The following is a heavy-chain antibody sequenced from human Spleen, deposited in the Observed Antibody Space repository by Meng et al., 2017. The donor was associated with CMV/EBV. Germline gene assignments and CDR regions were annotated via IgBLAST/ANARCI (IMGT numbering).Heavy chain of an antibody. J-gene: IGHJ5*02. CDR2: IYWDDDK. CDR3: AHIVNNDFWSGNWFDP. CDR1: GFSLSTSGVG. Sequence: QITLKESGPTLVKPTQPLTLTPTFSGFSLSTSGVGVGWIRQPPGKALEWLALIYWDDDKRYSPSLKSRLTITKDTSKNQVVLTMTNMDPVDTATYYCAHIVNNDFWSGNWFDPWGQGTLVTVSA. V-gene: IGHV2-5*02. D-gene: IGHD3-3*01.